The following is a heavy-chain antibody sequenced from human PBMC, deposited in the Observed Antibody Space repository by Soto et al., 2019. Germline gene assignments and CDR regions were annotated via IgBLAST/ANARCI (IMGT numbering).Heavy chain of an antibody. CDR2: ISYDGSNK. CDR1: GFTFSSYG. CDR3: AKDSYTYSSGNNWFDP. D-gene: IGHD6-19*01. Sequence: QVQLVESGGGVVQPGRSLRLSCAASGFTFSSYGMHWVRQAPGKGLEWVAVISYDGSNKYYADSVKGRFTISRDNSKNTLYLQMNSLRAEDTAVYYCAKDSYTYSSGNNWFDPWGQGTLVTVSS. V-gene: IGHV3-30*18. J-gene: IGHJ5*02.